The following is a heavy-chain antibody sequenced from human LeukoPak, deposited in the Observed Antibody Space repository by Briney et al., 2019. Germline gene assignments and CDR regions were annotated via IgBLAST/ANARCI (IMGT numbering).Heavy chain of an antibody. D-gene: IGHD6-6*01. CDR3: ARQYSSSSLAVWFDP. CDR2: IYPGDSDT. CDR1: GYSFTSYW. V-gene: IGHV5-51*01. Sequence: GESLKISCKGSGYSFTSYWIGWVRQMPGKGLEWMGIIYPGDSDTRYSPSFQGQVTISADKSISTAYLQWSSLKASDTAMYYCARQYSSSSLAVWFDPWGQGTLVTVSS. J-gene: IGHJ5*02.